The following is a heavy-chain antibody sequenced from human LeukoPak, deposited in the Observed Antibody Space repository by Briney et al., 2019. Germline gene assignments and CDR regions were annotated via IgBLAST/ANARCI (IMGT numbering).Heavy chain of an antibody. CDR3: ATGTKKYCSGGSCYYYYYYMDV. D-gene: IGHD2-15*01. Sequence: GGSLRLSCAASGFTFSSYGMSWVRQAPGKGREWGSAISGSGGSTYYADSVKGRFTISRDNSKNTLYLQMNSLRAEDTAVYYCATGTKKYCSGGSCYYYYYYMDVWGKGTTVTISS. J-gene: IGHJ6*03. V-gene: IGHV3-23*01. CDR2: ISGSGGST. CDR1: GFTFSSYG.